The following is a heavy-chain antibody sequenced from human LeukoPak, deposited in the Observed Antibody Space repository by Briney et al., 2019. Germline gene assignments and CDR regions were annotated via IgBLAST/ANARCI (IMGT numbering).Heavy chain of an antibody. D-gene: IGHD2-2*01. CDR1: SGSISSSSYY. Sequence: SETLSLTCTVSSGSISSSSYYWGWIRQPPGKGLEWIGSIYYSGSTYYIPSLKSRVTISVDTSKNQFSLKLSSVTAADTAVYYCARGHCSSTSCHSYYYYYMDVWGKGTTVTISS. J-gene: IGHJ6*03. CDR2: IYYSGST. CDR3: ARGHCSSTSCHSYYYYYMDV. V-gene: IGHV4-39*01.